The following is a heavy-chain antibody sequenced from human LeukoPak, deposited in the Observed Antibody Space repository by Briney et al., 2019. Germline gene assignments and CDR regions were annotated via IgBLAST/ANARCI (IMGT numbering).Heavy chain of an antibody. D-gene: IGHD5-24*01. CDR2: ISNNGGAT. J-gene: IGHJ4*02. CDR3: ARDRGMATMEAIDY. Sequence: GGSLRLSCAASGFTFSTYAMTWVRQAPGKGLEWVSAISNNGGATYYADPVKGRFTVSRDNAKNSLYLQMNSLRAEDTAVYYCARDRGMATMEAIDYWGQGTLVTVSS. CDR1: GFTFSTYA. V-gene: IGHV3-23*01.